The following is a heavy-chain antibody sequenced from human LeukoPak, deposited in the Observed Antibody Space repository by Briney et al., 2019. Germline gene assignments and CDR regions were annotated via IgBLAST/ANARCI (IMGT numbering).Heavy chain of an antibody. CDR1: GGSISSGDYY. D-gene: IGHD4-4*01. J-gene: IGHJ5*02. Sequence: SETLSLTCTVSGGSISSGDYYWGWIRQHPGKGLEWIGYIYYSGNTDYNPSLKTRVTISVDTSKNQFSLKLSSVTAADTAVYYCARGGDYRHNWFDPWGQGTLVTVSS. V-gene: IGHV4-31*03. CDR3: ARGGDYRHNWFDP. CDR2: IYYSGNT.